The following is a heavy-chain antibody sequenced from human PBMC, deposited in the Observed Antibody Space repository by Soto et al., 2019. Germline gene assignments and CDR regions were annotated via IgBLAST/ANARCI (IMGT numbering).Heavy chain of an antibody. D-gene: IGHD2-2*01. CDR3: ARGPSSLTRFDY. J-gene: IGHJ4*02. Sequence: QVQLVESWGGVVQPGRSLRLSCAASGFTFSSYAMHWVRQAPGKGLEWVAGISYDGSNKYYADSVKGRFTISRDNSKNTLYLQMNSLRAEDTAVYYCARGPSSLTRFDYWGQGTLVTVSS. V-gene: IGHV3-30-3*01. CDR2: ISYDGSNK. CDR1: GFTFSSYA.